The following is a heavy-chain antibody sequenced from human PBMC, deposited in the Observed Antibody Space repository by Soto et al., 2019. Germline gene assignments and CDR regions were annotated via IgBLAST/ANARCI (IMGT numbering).Heavy chain of an antibody. D-gene: IGHD6-13*01. CDR2: ISYDGSNK. CDR3: AKDYPLAAKDY. Sequence: GGSLRLSCAASGFTFSSYGMHWVRQAPGKGLEWVAVISYDGSNKYYADSVKGRFTISRDNSKNTLYLQMNSLRAEDTAVYYCAKDYPLAAKDYWGQGTLVTVSS. J-gene: IGHJ4*02. V-gene: IGHV3-30*18. CDR1: GFTFSSYG.